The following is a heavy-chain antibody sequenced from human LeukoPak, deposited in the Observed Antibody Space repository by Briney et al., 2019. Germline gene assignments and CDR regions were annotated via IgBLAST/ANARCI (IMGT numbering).Heavy chain of an antibody. V-gene: IGHV4-59*01. CDR1: GGPISSYY. J-gene: IGHJ6*03. Sequence: SETLSLTCTVSGGPISSYYWSWIRQPPGKGLEWIGYIYYSGSTNYNPSFKSRVTISVDTSKNQFSLKLSSVTAADPAVYYWARVGWGSSWYSGEYYYYYYMDVWGKGTTVTISS. CDR2: IYYSGST. D-gene: IGHD6-13*01. CDR3: ARVGWGSSWYSGEYYYYYYMDV.